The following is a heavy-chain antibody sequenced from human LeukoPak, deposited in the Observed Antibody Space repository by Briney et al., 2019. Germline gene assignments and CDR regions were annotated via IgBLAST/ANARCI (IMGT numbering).Heavy chain of an antibody. CDR3: ARSYYDSSGYYYDHY. D-gene: IGHD3-22*01. CDR2: IYTSGST. V-gene: IGHV4-4*07. J-gene: IGHJ4*02. Sequence: PSETLSLTCTVSGGSISSYYWSWVRQPAGKGLEWVGRIYTSGSTKYNPSPKSRDTMSVDTSKNQFSLKLSPVTAADTAVYYCARSYYDSSGYYYDHYGGQGTLVTVSS. CDR1: GGSISSYY.